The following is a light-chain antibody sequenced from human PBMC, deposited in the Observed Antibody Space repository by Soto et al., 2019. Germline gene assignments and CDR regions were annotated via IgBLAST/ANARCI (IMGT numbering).Light chain of an antibody. CDR3: QHYGSSLFT. Sequence: EIVLTQSPDTLSLSPGERVTLSCRASQSLSSSNLAWYQQKPGQAPRLLIYYSSIRATGIPDRFSGSGSGTYFTLTSSRLEPEDFAVFYCQHYGSSLFTFGPGTKVDIK. CDR1: QSLSSSN. J-gene: IGKJ3*01. V-gene: IGKV3-20*01. CDR2: YSS.